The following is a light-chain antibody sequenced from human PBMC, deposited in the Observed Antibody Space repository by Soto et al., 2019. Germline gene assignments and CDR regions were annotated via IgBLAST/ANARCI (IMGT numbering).Light chain of an antibody. CDR1: SGHSSYA. CDR2: LNSDGSH. J-gene: IGLJ1*01. Sequence: QLVLTQSPSASASLGASVKLTCTLSSGHSSYAIAWHQQQPEKGPRYLMKLNSDGSHSKGDGIPDRFSGSKSGNTASLTISGLQAEDEADYYCSSYTSSSIDYVFGTGTKLTVL. CDR3: SSYTSSSIDYV. V-gene: IGLV4-69*01.